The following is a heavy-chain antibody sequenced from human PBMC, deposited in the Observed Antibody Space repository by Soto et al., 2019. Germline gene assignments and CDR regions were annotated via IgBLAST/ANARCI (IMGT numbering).Heavy chain of an antibody. J-gene: IGHJ5*02. CDR3: ARGLVYWFGP. D-gene: IGHD5-12*01. Sequence: QVQLVESGGGVVQPGRSLRLSCAASGFTFSSYAMHWVRQAPGKGLEWVAVISYDGSNKYYADSVKGRFTISRDNSKNTLYLQMNSLRAEDTAVYYCARGLVYWFGPWGQGTLVTVSS. CDR2: ISYDGSNK. V-gene: IGHV3-30-3*01. CDR1: GFTFSSYA.